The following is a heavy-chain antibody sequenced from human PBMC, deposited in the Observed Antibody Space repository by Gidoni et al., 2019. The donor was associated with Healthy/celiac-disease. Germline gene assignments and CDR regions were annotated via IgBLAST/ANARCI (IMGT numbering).Heavy chain of an antibody. D-gene: IGHD3-10*01. CDR3: ARDLGFGESPFFDY. V-gene: IGHV3-53*01. Sequence: EVQLVESGGGLIQPGGSLRLSCAASGFTVSSNYMSWVRQAPGKGLEWVSVIYSGGSTYYADSVKGRFTISRDNSKNTLYLQMNSLRAEDTAVYYCARDLGFGESPFFDYWGQGTLVTVSS. J-gene: IGHJ4*02. CDR1: GFTVSSNY. CDR2: IYSGGST.